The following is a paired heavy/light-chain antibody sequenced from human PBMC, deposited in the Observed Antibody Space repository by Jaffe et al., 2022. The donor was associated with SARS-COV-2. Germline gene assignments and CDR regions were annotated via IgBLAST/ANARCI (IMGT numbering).Light chain of an antibody. Sequence: QSALTQPRSVSGSPGQSVTISCTGTSSDVGAYNYVSWYQQHPGKAPKLIIYDVSQRPSGVPDRFSGSKSGNTASLTISGLQAEDEADYYCCSYAGRYSWVFGTGTEVTDL. V-gene: IGLV2-11*01. J-gene: IGLJ1*01. CDR2: DVS. CDR3: CSYAGRYSWV. CDR1: SSDVGAYNY.
Heavy chain of an antibody. CDR2: IYWDDDK. Sequence: QITLKESGPTLVEPTQTLTLTCSFSGFSLTTKTAGVGWIRQPPGKALEWLAIIYWDDDKRYSPSLNSRLTITKDTSKNQVVLTMTNMDPVDTATYYCAHIMITFGGVSGDDAFDFWGHGAMVTVSS. D-gene: IGHD3-16*01. V-gene: IGHV2-5*02. J-gene: IGHJ3*01. CDR3: AHIMITFGGVSGDDAFDF. CDR1: GFSLTTKTAG.